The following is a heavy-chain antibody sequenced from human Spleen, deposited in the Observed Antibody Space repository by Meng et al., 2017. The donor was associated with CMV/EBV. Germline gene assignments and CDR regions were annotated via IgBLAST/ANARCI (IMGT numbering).Heavy chain of an antibody. Sequence: ASVKVSCKASGYNFSDYSMHWVRQAPGQGLEWMGWINPTSGGTNSAQKFQGRLTMTRDTSIRTAYMELSRLRSDDTAVYYCARGRTVTFPNFGYWGQGTLVTVSS. V-gene: IGHV1-2*02. CDR2: INPTSGGT. J-gene: IGHJ4*02. D-gene: IGHD4-11*01. CDR3: ARGRTVTFPNFGY. CDR1: GYNFSDYS.